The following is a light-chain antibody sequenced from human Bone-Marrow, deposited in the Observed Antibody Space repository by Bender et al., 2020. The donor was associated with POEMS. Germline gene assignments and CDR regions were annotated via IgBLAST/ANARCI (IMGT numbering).Light chain of an antibody. CDR1: SSDVGAYNL. V-gene: IGLV2-14*02. CDR2: DVN. Sequence: QSALTQPASVSGSPGQSITISCTGASSDVGAYNLVSWYQQHPGKAPKLMIYDVNKRPSGVSDRFSGSKSGNTASLTIFGLQAEDEADYYCSSYSSSSTMWLFGGGTKLTVL. J-gene: IGLJ3*02. CDR3: SSYSSSSTMWL.